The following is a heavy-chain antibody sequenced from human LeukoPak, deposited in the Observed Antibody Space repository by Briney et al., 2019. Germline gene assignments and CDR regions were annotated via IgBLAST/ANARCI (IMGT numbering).Heavy chain of an antibody. CDR1: GFTFSSYW. J-gene: IGHJ4*02. D-gene: IGHD2-15*01. V-gene: IGHV3-7*01. CDR2: IKQDGSEK. Sequence: TGGSLRLSCGASGFTFSSYWMSWVRQAPGKGLEWLANIKQDGSEKYYVDSVKGRFTISRDNAKNSLYLQMNSLRAEDTAVYYCARGGKYSDCSGGSCYFDYWGQGTLVTVSS. CDR3: ARGGKYSDCSGGSCYFDY.